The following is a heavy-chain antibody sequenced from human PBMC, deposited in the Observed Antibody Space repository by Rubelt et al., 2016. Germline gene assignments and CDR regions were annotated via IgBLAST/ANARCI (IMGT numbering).Heavy chain of an antibody. Sequence: QVTLKESGPVLVKPTATLTLTCTVSGFSLSSHTLGVTWIRQPPGKALEWLPPIFSNYEKSYRTSHKSRLTISKATSKSQMLLTMTTMDPVATATYYCARMLGVTTERRYFDYWGQGTLVTVPS. D-gene: IGHD4-17*01. J-gene: IGHJ4*02. V-gene: IGHV2-26*01. CDR2: IFSNYEK. CDR3: ARMLGVTTERRYFDY. CDR1: GFSLSSHTLG.